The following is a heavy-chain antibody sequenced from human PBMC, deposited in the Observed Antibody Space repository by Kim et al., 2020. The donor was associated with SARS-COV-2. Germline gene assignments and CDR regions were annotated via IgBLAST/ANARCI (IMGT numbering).Heavy chain of an antibody. D-gene: IGHD6-19*01. J-gene: IGHJ4*02. Sequence: SGNTDYAQRFQGRVTMTRNTSISTAYMELSSLRSEDTAVYYCARGGWYSNYWGQGTLVTVSS. V-gene: IGHV1-8*01. CDR2: SGNT. CDR3: ARGGWYSNY.